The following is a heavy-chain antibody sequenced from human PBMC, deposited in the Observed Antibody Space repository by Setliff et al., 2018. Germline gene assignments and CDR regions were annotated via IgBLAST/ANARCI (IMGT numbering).Heavy chain of an antibody. V-gene: IGHV4-31*03. CDR3: ARDPLTTNRRRAFDI. J-gene: IGHJ3*02. D-gene: IGHD4-17*01. CDR2: IYYSGST. Sequence: PSETLSLTCTVSGGSISSGGYYWSWIRQHPGKGLEWIGYIYYSGSTYYNPSLKSRVIISVDTSKNQFSLKLSSVTAADTAVYYCARDPLTTNRRRAFDIWGQGTMVTVSS. CDR1: GGSISSGGYY.